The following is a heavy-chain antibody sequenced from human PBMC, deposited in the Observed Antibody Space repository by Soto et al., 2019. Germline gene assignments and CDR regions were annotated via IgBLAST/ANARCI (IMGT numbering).Heavy chain of an antibody. D-gene: IGHD3-16*01. CDR1: GYIFAGYY. CDR2: INPNGGAT. V-gene: IGHV1-2*02. Sequence: QVQLVQSGAEVKMPGASVRVSCKASGYIFAGYYMAWVRQAPGQGLEWMGWINPNGGATDYPPKLKDKVSMTRDISITTAYMDMTRLTSDDTAVYDCARVGYYDCVWGSYGVANWGQGTLITVSS. CDR3: ARVGYYDCVWGSYGVAN. J-gene: IGHJ4*02.